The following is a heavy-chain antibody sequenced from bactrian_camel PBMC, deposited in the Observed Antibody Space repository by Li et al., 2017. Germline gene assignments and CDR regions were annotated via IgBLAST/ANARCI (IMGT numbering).Heavy chain of an antibody. J-gene: IGHJ4*01. CDR1: GFECTSFSSYC. D-gene: IGHD4*01. CDR2: IDSAGTTT. Sequence: HVQLVESGGGSVQAGGSLKLSCKFSGFECTSFSSYCMGWFRQAPGTARERVATIDSAGTTTYADSVKGRFTMSRDNAKNTLYLQMNDLKTEDTAVYCCATAATLATMSPSDASFKCEGTQVTVS. V-gene: IGHV3-2*01.